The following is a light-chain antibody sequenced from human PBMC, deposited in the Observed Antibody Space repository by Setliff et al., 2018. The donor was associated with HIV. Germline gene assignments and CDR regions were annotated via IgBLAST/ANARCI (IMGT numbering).Light chain of an antibody. V-gene: IGLV2-23*02. J-gene: IGLJ2*01. CDR1: SSDVGNYNL. Sequence: QSALTQPASVSGSPGQSITLSCTGTSSDVGNYNLVSWYQHFPGKAPKLMIYEVTKRPSGVSNRFSGSKSGNTASLTIFGLQAEDEALYYCSSYSGINSLVFGGGTKVTVL. CDR3: SSYSGINSLV. CDR2: EVT.